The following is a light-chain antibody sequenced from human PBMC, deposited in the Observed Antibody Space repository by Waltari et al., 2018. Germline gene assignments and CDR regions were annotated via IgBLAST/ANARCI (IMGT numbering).Light chain of an antibody. CDR3: QQYNDWPPLT. Sequence: EVVMTQSPATLSVSPGARVPLSCRASQSVSRFVAWYQQKPGQAPRLLISGASTRATGIPARFSGSGSGTEFTLTISSLQSEDFAIYYCQQYNDWPPLTFGGGTKLEIK. CDR2: GAS. V-gene: IGKV3-15*01. CDR1: QSVSRF. J-gene: IGKJ4*01.